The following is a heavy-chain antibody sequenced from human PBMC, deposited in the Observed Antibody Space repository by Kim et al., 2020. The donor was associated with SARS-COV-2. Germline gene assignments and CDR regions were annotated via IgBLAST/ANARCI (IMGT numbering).Heavy chain of an antibody. J-gene: IGHJ6*02. CDR2: INAGNGNT. V-gene: IGHV1-3*01. D-gene: IGHD3-10*01. CDR1: GYTFTSYA. Sequence: ASVKVSCKASGYTFTSYAMHWVRQAPGQRLEWMGWINAGNGNTKYSQKFQGRVTITRDTSASTAYMELSSLRSEDTAVYYCARADVLLWFGLNYYGMDVWGQGTTVTVSS. CDR3: ARADVLLWFGLNYYGMDV.